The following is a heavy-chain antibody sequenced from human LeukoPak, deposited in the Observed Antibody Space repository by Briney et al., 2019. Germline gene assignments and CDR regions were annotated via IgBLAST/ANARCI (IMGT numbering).Heavy chain of an antibody. J-gene: IGHJ4*02. CDR3: ARDYYDSSGYYYGGY. D-gene: IGHD3-22*01. V-gene: IGHV3-48*04. CDR2: ISSSSDTK. Sequence: GGSLRLSCAASGFTFSSYSMNWVRQAPGKGLEWVSYISSSSDTKYYADSVKGRFTISRDNAKNSLYLQMNSLRAEDTAVYYCARDYYDSSGYYYGGYWGQGSLVTVSS. CDR1: GFTFSSYS.